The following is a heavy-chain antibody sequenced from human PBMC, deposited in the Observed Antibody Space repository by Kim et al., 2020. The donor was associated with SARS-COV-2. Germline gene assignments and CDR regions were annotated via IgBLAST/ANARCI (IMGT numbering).Heavy chain of an antibody. J-gene: IGHJ6*02. Sequence: ASVKVSCKASGYTFTSYGISWVRQAPGQGLEWMGWISAYNGNTNYAQKLQGRVTMTTDTSTSTAYMELRSLRSDDTAVYYCAREGSLLYYYYYYGMDVWGQGTTVTVSS. D-gene: IGHD2-21*01. V-gene: IGHV1-18*04. CDR3: AREGSLLYYYYYYGMDV. CDR2: ISAYNGNT. CDR1: GYTFTSYG.